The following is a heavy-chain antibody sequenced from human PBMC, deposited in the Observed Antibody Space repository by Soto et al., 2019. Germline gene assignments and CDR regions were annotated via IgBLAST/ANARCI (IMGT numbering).Heavy chain of an antibody. CDR1: GYAFTSYA. CDR2: INAGNGNT. V-gene: IGHV1-3*01. CDR3: ASASSVAPYYFDY. Sequence: ASVKVSCKASGYAFTSYAMHWVRQAPGQRLEWMGWINAGNGNTKYSQKFQGRVTITRDTSASTAYMELSSLRSEDTAVYYCASASSVAPYYFDYWGQGTLVTVSS. J-gene: IGHJ4*02. D-gene: IGHD6-19*01.